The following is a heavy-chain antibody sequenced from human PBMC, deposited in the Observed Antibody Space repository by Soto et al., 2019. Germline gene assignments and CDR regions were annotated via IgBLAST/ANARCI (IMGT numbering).Heavy chain of an antibody. D-gene: IGHD1-26*01. V-gene: IGHV4-59*08. CDR2: IYYSGTTT. Sequence: SETLSLTCTVSGGSISSYYWSWIRQPPGKGLEWIGYIYYSGTTTNYNPSLKSRVTLSVDTSKNQFSLKLSPVTAADTAVYYCARLGGSYAVPHFDYWGQGTLVTVSS. CDR3: ARLGGSYAVPHFDY. CDR1: GGSISSYY. J-gene: IGHJ4*02.